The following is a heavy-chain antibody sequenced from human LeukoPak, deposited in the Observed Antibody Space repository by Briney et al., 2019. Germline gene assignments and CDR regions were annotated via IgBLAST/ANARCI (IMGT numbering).Heavy chain of an antibody. CDR3: AREALGEVISAGAFDI. D-gene: IGHD3-10*01. Sequence: GASVKVSCKASGYTFTGYYMHWVRQAPGQGLEWMGWINPNSGGTNYAQKFQGWVTMTRDTSISTAYMELSRLRSDDTAVYYCAREALGEVISAGAFDIWGQGTRVTVSS. CDR1: GYTFTGYY. J-gene: IGHJ3*02. V-gene: IGHV1-2*04. CDR2: INPNSGGT.